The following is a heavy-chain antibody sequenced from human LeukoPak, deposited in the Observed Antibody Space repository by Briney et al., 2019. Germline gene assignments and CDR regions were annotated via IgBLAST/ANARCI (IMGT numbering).Heavy chain of an antibody. CDR3: ARAVTGHVDTAMVS. CDR2: IKRDGSSP. D-gene: IGHD5-18*01. CDR1: GFTFSGYW. Sequence: GGSLRLSCAASGFTFSGYWMHWIRHAPGKGLVWVSRIKRDGSSPAYADSVKGRFTISRDNAKNSLYLQMNSLRAEDTAVYYCARAVTGHVDTAMVSWGQGTLVTVSS. V-gene: IGHV3-74*01. J-gene: IGHJ4*02.